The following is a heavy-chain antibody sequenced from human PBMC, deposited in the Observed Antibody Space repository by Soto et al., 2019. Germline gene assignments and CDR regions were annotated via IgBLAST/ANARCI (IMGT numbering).Heavy chain of an antibody. CDR1: GGTFSSYA. J-gene: IGHJ5*02. CDR3: ARDGYRDGYRIYDWFDP. CDR2: IIPIFGTA. Sequence: GASVKVSCKASGGTFSSYAISWVRQAPGQGLEWMGGIIPIFGTANYAQKFQGRVTITADESTSTAYMELSSLRSEDTAVYYCARDGYRDGYRIYDWFDPWGQGTLVTVSS. D-gene: IGHD5-12*01. V-gene: IGHV1-69*13.